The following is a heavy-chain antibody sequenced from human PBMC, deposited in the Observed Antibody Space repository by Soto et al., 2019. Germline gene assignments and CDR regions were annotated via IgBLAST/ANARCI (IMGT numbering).Heavy chain of an antibody. J-gene: IGHJ4*02. Sequence: VQLVESGGGVVQPGGSLRLSCAASGFTFSHYGMHWVRQAPGKGLEWVAIIWDDGGNRFYADSVKGRFTISRENSKNTLYLQMSSLRVEDTAVYYCARDNFGGDSSSPYSFDYWGQGTLVTVS. CDR2: IWDDGGNR. CDR3: ARDNFGGDSSSPYSFDY. V-gene: IGHV3-33*01. D-gene: IGHD6-13*01. CDR1: GFTFSHYG.